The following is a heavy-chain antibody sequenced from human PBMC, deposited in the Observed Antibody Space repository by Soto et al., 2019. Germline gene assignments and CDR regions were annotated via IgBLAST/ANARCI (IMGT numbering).Heavy chain of an antibody. CDR2: INPNSGAT. V-gene: IGHV1-2*04. CDR3: ATSIVVVPAARRGYYYGMDV. D-gene: IGHD2-2*01. Sequence: QVQLVQSGAEVKKPGASVKVSCKASGYTFTGYYMHWVRQAPGQGLEWMGWINPNSGATNYAQKFQGWVTMTRDTSISTAYMELSRLRSDDTAVYYCATSIVVVPAARRGYYYGMDVWGQGTTVTVSS. CDR1: GYTFTGYY. J-gene: IGHJ6*02.